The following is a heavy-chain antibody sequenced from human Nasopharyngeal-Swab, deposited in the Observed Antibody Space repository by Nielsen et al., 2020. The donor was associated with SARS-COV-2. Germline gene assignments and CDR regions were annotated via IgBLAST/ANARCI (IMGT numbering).Heavy chain of an antibody. D-gene: IGHD2-2*01. CDR1: GYTFTGYY. CDR2: INPNSGGT. CDR3: ATSPGYCSSTSCRGWFDP. J-gene: IGHJ5*02. Sequence: ASVKVSCKASGYTFTGYYMHWVRQAPGQGLEWMGWINPNSGGTNYAQKFQGRVTMTRDTSISTAYMELSRLRPDDTAVYYCATSPGYCSSTSCRGWFDPWGQGTLVTVSS. V-gene: IGHV1-2*02.